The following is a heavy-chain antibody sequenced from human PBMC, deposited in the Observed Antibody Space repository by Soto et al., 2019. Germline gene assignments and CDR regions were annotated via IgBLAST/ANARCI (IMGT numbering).Heavy chain of an antibody. V-gene: IGHV3-30*18. Sequence: GGSLRLSCAASGFTFSSYGMHWVRQAPGKGLEWVAVISYDGSNKYYADSVKGRFTISRDNSKNTLYLQMNSLRAEDTAVYYCVKGGLRYCDWPSSYYFDYWGQGTLVTVSS. CDR3: VKGGLRYCDWPSSYYFDY. J-gene: IGHJ4*02. D-gene: IGHD3-9*01. CDR1: GFTFSSYG. CDR2: ISYDGSNK.